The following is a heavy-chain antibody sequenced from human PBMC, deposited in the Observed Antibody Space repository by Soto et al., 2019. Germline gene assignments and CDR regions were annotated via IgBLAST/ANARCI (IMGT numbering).Heavy chain of an antibody. J-gene: IGHJ4*02. V-gene: IGHV3-74*01. D-gene: IGHD3-10*01. CDR3: ARGASGNDYLDD. CDR1: GFTFSSYW. CDR2: INPDGSTT. Sequence: EVQLVESGGNLVQPGGSLRLSCAASGFTFSSYWIHWVRQPPGKGLLWVSRINPDGSTTNYADSVKGRFTISRDNAKNTLYLQMNSLRAEDTAVYYCARGASGNDYLDDWCQGALVSISS.